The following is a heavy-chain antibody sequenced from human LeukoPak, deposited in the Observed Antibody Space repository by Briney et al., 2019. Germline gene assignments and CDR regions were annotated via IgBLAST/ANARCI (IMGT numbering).Heavy chain of an antibody. J-gene: IGHJ4*02. Sequence: PSETLSLTCAVYGGSFSGYYWSWIRQPPGKGLEWIGEINHNGSTNYNPSLKSRVTISIDTSKNQFSLKLSSVTAADTAVYYCARNPPATAEFYFDYWGQGTLVTVSS. CDR2: INHNGST. CDR3: ARNPPATAEFYFDY. D-gene: IGHD1-14*01. CDR1: GGSFSGYY. V-gene: IGHV4-34*01.